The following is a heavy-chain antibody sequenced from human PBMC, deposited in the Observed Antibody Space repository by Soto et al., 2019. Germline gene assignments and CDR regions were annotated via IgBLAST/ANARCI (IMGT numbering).Heavy chain of an antibody. D-gene: IGHD3-10*01. V-gene: IGHV1-69*12. CDR1: GGTFSSDA. CDR3: ARHYYGSGSDPWFDP. J-gene: IGHJ5*02. Sequence: QVQLVQSGAEVKKPGSSVKVSCKASGGTFSSDAISWVRQAPGRGLEYMGGIIPIFRSTNYAQKFQGRVKIPADDTTITSNTELTGLTSEDTAVYYCARHYYGSGSDPWFDPWGQGTLVTVSS. CDR2: IIPIFRST.